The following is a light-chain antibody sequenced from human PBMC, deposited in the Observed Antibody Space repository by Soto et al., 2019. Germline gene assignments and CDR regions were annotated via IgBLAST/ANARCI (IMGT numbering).Light chain of an antibody. CDR3: QQYNSWPPGT. V-gene: IGKV3-20*01. CDR2: GAS. Sequence: EIVLTQSPGTLSLSPGERATLSCRASQSVSNNYLAWYQQKPGQAPRLLIYGASNRATGIPDRFSGSGSGTEFTLTISSLQSEDFALYYCQQYNSWPPGTFGQGTKVDIK. J-gene: IGKJ2*01. CDR1: QSVSNNY.